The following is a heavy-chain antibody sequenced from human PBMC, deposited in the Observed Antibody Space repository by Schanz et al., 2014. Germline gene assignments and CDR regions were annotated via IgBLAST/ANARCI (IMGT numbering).Heavy chain of an antibody. CDR1: GATFNSYA. D-gene: IGHD2-2*01. Sequence: QVQLVQSGAEVKKPGSSVKVSCKSSGATFNSYAFGWVRQARGQGLEWVGRFIPILDVGNYAQQFQGRVTFTADKSTSTAYMELSSLRYEDTALYYCARGTMPGTFDIWGQGTMVTVSS. V-gene: IGHV1-69*02. J-gene: IGHJ3*02. CDR2: FIPILDVG. CDR3: ARGTMPGTFDI.